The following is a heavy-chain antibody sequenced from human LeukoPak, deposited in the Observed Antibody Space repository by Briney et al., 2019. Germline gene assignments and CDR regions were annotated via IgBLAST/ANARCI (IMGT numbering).Heavy chain of an antibody. CDR3: ARGGDEGSY. J-gene: IGHJ4*02. V-gene: IGHV1-8*03. CDR2: MNPNSGNT. D-gene: IGHD2-21*01. CDR1: GYTFTGYY. Sequence: ASVKVSCKASGYTFTGYYMHWVRQAPGQGLEWMGWMNPNSGNTGYAQKFQGRVTITRNTSISTAYMELSSLRSEDTAVYYCARGGDEGSYWGQGTLVTVSS.